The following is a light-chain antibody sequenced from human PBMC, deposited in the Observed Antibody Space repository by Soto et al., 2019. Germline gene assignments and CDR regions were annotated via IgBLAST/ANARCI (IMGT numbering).Light chain of an antibody. CDR3: QQRYSSPAFT. CDR1: QSISNF. Sequence: DIRMTQSPSSLSASVGDRVSITCRASQSISNFLNWYQQKPGKAPKLLIYAASNLHSGFPSRFSGSGSGTEFTLTITSLQPEDFATYYCQQRYSSPAFTFGPGTKVDVK. CDR2: AAS. V-gene: IGKV1-39*01. J-gene: IGKJ3*01.